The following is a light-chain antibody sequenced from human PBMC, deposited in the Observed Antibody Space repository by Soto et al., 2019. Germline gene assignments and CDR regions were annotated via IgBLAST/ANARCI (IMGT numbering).Light chain of an antibody. CDR1: SSDVGGYNY. CDR3: SSYTSRNTRV. Sequence: QSVLTQPASVSGSPGQSITISCTGTSSDVGGYNYVSWYQHHPGKAPKLMIYDVSNRPSGVSNRFSGSKSGNTASLTISGLQAEDEAYYYCSSYTSRNTRVFGGGTKLTVL. CDR2: DVS. V-gene: IGLV2-14*03. J-gene: IGLJ3*02.